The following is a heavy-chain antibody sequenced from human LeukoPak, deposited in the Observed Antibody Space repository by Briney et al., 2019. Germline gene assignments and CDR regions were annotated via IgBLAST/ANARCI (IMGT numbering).Heavy chain of an antibody. J-gene: IGHJ5*02. Sequence: GGSLRLSCAASGFTFSSYSTNWVRQAPGKGLEWVSSISSSSSYIYYADSVKGRFTISRDNAKNSLYLQMNSLRAEDTAVYYCARENCDILTGRRRSGWFDPWGQGTLVTVSS. D-gene: IGHD3-9*01. CDR2: ISSSSSYI. V-gene: IGHV3-21*01. CDR3: ARENCDILTGRRRSGWFDP. CDR1: GFTFSSYS.